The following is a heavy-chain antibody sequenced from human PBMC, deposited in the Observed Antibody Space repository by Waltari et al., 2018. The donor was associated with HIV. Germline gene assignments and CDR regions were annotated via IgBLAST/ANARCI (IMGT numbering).Heavy chain of an antibody. CDR2: IYTSGRT. CDR3: ARAEGGNSGVHFDY. V-gene: IGHV4-61*02. D-gene: IGHD2-21*02. CDR1: GGSISSGSFY. J-gene: IGHJ4*02. Sequence: QVQLQESGPGLVKPSQTLSLTCTVSGGSISSGSFYWNWIRQPAGKGLEWIGRIYTSGRTKYNPALKSRVTISVDTSKNQFSLKLNSVTAADTAVYYCARAEGGNSGVHFDYWGQGTLVTVSS.